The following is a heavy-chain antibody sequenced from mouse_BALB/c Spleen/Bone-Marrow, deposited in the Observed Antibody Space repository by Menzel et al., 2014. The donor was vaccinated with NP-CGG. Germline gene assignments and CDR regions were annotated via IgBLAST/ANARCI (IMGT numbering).Heavy chain of an antibody. V-gene: IGHV4-1*02. D-gene: IGHD2-3*01. J-gene: IGHJ3*01. CDR3: ARLGYYGGFAY. Sequence: EVNLVESGGGLVQPGRSLKISCAASGFDFSGFWMGWVRLAPGKGLEWIGEINPDSRTINYSPFLKDRFIISRDNAKNTLYLYMSKVRSEDTALYYCARLGYYGGFAYWGQGTLVTVSA. CDR1: GFDFSGFW. CDR2: INPDSRTI.